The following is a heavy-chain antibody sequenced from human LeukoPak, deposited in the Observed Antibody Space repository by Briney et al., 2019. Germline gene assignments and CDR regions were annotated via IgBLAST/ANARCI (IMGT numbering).Heavy chain of an antibody. Sequence: GGFLRLSCAASGFTFSSYSMNWVRQAPGKGLEWVSSISSSSSYIYYADSVKGRFTISRDNAKNSLYLQMNSLRAEDTAVYYCAREGSGEFFDYWGQGTLVTVSS. CDR1: GFTFSSYS. CDR2: ISSSSSYI. J-gene: IGHJ4*02. V-gene: IGHV3-21*01. D-gene: IGHD3-10*01. CDR3: AREGSGEFFDY.